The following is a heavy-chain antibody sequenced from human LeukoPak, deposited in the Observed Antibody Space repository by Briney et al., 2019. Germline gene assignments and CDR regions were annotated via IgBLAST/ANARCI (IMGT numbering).Heavy chain of an antibody. CDR3: TTDGSYDSSGYYYDAFDI. CDR1: GFTFSSYW. Sequence: PGGSLRLSCAASGFTFSSYWMHWVRQAPGKGLVWVSRINSDGSNTNYADSVKGRLTISRDNVKNTLYLQMNSLRAEDTAVYYCTTDGSYDSSGYYYDAFDIWGQGTMVTVSS. V-gene: IGHV3-74*01. D-gene: IGHD3-22*01. CDR2: INSDGSNT. J-gene: IGHJ3*02.